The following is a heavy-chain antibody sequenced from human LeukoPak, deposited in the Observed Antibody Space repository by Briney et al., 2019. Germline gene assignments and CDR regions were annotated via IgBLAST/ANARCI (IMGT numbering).Heavy chain of an antibody. V-gene: IGHV3-7*01. CDR3: ARDRGIHGWFDP. D-gene: IGHD3-10*01. CDR2: VNQDGNEN. Sequence: GGSLRLSCVASGFTFTNYWMSWVRPAPGKGREWVGNVNQDGNENYYVDSVKGRFTISRDNAKNSLYLQMNSLRAEDTAVYYCARDRGIHGWFDPWGQGTLVTVSS. J-gene: IGHJ5*02. CDR1: GFTFTNYW.